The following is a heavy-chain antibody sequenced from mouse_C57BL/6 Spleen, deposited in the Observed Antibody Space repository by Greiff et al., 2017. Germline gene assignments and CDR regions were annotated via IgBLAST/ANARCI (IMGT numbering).Heavy chain of an antibody. Sequence: EVQLVESGGGLVKPGGSLKLSCAASGFTFSDYGMHWVRQAPEKGLEWVAYISSGSSTIYYADTVKGRFTISRDNAKNTLFLQMTSLRSEDTAMYYCARNYYYGSSHFDYWGQGTTLTVSS. CDR1: GFTFSDYG. CDR3: ARNYYYGSSHFDY. CDR2: ISSGSSTI. V-gene: IGHV5-17*01. D-gene: IGHD1-1*01. J-gene: IGHJ2*01.